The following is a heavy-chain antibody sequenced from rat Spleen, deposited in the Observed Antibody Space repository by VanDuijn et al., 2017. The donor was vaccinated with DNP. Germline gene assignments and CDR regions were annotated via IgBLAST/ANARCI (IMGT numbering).Heavy chain of an antibody. D-gene: IGHD5-1*01. V-gene: IGHV2S12*01. CDR3: TRDLNWGGFFDY. CDR2: ISTGGST. Sequence: VQLVESGGGLVQPGRSLKLSCAASGFTFSDYNMAWVRQPPGKVLEWIAAISTGGSTYYNSALKSRLSISRDTSKSQVFLKMNSLQTEDTAIYYCTRDLNWGGFFDYWGQGVMVTVSS. J-gene: IGHJ2*01. CDR1: GFTFSDYN.